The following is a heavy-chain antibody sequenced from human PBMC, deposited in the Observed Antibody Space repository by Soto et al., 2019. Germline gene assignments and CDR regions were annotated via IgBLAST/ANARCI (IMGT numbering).Heavy chain of an antibody. J-gene: IGHJ4*02. Sequence: QVQLVQSGAEVKKPGASVKVSCKASGYTFTSYGISWVRQAPGQGLEWMGWISAYNGNTNYAQKLQGRVTMTTDTSTSTAYMELRSLRSDDAAVYYCARDIDYYDSSGYFHPLDYWGQGTLVTVSS. D-gene: IGHD3-22*01. CDR2: ISAYNGNT. CDR3: ARDIDYYDSSGYFHPLDY. CDR1: GYTFTSYG. V-gene: IGHV1-18*01.